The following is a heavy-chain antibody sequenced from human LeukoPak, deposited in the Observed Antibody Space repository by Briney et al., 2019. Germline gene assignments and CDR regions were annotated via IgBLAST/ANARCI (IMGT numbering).Heavy chain of an antibody. CDR1: GFTFSSYS. J-gene: IGHJ4*02. D-gene: IGHD4-11*01. CDR2: MSRSSNYI. V-gene: IGHV3-21*01. CDR3: TRATTAKRGSEGY. Sequence: GGSLRLSCAASGFTFSSYSMNWVRQAPGTGLEWVSSMSRSSNYIYYADSVKGRFTISRDNAKNSLYLQLNSLRAEDTAVYYCTRATTAKRGSEGYWGRGTLVTVSS.